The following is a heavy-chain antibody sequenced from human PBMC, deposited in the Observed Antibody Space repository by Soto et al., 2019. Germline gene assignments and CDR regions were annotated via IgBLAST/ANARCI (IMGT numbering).Heavy chain of an antibody. Sequence: QMQLQESGPGLVKPSETLSLTCTVSGGSISSTNYYWGWIRHPPGKGLEWIGSIYYRGNTYYNPPLKSRVTVSVDTSKNQFSLKMSSVTATDTAVYYCARAVGPLIDYWGQGTLVTVSS. CDR1: GGSISSTNYY. CDR2: IYYRGNT. J-gene: IGHJ4*02. V-gene: IGHV4-39*01. D-gene: IGHD2-15*01. CDR3: ARAVGPLIDY.